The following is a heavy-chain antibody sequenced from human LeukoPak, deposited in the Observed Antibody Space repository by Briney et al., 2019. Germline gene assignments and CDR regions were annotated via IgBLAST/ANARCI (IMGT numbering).Heavy chain of an antibody. V-gene: IGHV1-18*01. CDR2: ISAYNGNT. Sequence: ASVKVSCKASGYTFTSYGISWVRQAPGQGLEWMGWISAYNGNTNYAQKLQGRVTMTTDTSTSTAYMELRSLRSDDTAVYYCARRAGYCSSTSCYSYYFDYWGQGTLVTVSS. CDR1: GYTFTSYG. D-gene: IGHD2-2*01. J-gene: IGHJ4*02. CDR3: ARRAGYCSSTSCYSYYFDY.